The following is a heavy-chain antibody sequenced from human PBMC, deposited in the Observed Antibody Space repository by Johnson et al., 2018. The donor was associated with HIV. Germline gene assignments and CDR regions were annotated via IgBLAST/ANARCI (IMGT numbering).Heavy chain of an antibody. CDR1: GFTFNSYG. CDR2: IWYDGSNK. Sequence: VQLVESGGGVVQPGRSLRLSCAASGFTFNSYGMHWVRQAPGKGLEWVAVIWYDGSNKYYADSVKGRFTISRDNSKNTLYLQMNSLRAEDTAVYYCARGDFWSGYPDAFDIWGQGTMVTVSS. CDR3: ARGDFWSGYPDAFDI. J-gene: IGHJ3*02. D-gene: IGHD3-3*01. V-gene: IGHV3-33*01.